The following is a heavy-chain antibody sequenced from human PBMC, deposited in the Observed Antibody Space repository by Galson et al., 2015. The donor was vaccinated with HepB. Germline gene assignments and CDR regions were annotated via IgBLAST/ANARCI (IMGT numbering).Heavy chain of an antibody. D-gene: IGHD5-18*01. CDR3: ARVSGYSYGPFDY. Sequence: SLRLSCAASGFTFSNYNMNWVRQAPGKGLEWVSSISSSSSYIYYADSVKGRFTISRDNAKNSLYLQMNSLRAEDTAVYYCARVSGYSYGPFDYWGQGTLVTVSS. V-gene: IGHV3-21*01. CDR2: ISSSSSYI. CDR1: GFTFSNYN. J-gene: IGHJ4*02.